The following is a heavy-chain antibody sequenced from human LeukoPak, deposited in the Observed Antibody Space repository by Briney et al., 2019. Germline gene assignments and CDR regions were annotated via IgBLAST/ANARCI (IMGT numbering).Heavy chain of an antibody. Sequence: PSETLSLTCTASGDPISINSYYWGWIRQPPGKGLEWIGSIYHSGSAYYSPSLKSRATISVDTSKNQFSLRLSSVTAADTAVFYCARLYGYSYGYLDDWGQGTLVTVS. CDR1: GDPISINSYY. D-gene: IGHD5-18*01. CDR3: ARLYGYSYGYLDD. CDR2: IYHSGSA. V-gene: IGHV4-39*01. J-gene: IGHJ4*02.